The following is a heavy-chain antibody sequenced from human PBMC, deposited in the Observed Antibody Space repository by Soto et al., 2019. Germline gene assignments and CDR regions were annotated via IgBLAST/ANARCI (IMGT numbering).Heavy chain of an antibody. D-gene: IGHD3-22*01. CDR2: ISYDGSNK. V-gene: IGHV3-30*18. J-gene: IGHJ4*02. CDR1: GFTFSSYG. Sequence: PGGSPRLSCAASGFTFSSYGIHWVRQAPGKGLEWVAVISYDGSNKYYADSVKGRFTISRDNSENTLYLQMNSLRAEDTAVYYCAKVSYDSSGLWGQGTLVTVSS. CDR3: AKVSYDSSGL.